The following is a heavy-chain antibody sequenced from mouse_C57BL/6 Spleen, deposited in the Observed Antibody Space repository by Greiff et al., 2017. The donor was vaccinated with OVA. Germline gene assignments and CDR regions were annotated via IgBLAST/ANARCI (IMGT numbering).Heavy chain of an antibody. CDR3: ARWRVYDYDGLYYYAMDY. V-gene: IGHV1-22*01. D-gene: IGHD2-4*01. Sequence: EVKLVESGPELVKPGASVKMSCKASGYTFTDYNMHWVKQSHGKSLEWIGYINPNNGGTSYNQKFTGKATLTVNKSSSTAYMELRSLTSEDSAVYYCARWRVYDYDGLYYYAMDYWGQGTSVTVSS. CDR1: GYTFTDYN. CDR2: INPNNGGT. J-gene: IGHJ4*01.